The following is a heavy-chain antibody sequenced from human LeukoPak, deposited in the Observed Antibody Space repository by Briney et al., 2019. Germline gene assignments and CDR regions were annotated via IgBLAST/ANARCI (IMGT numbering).Heavy chain of an antibody. CDR1: GGSISSSSYY. CDR3: ARVSRLITMIVGWSY. CDR2: IYYSGST. D-gene: IGHD3-22*01. J-gene: IGHJ4*02. Sequence: SETLSLTCTVSGGSISSSSYYWGWIRQPPGKGLEWIGSIYYSGSTYYNPSLKSRVTISVDTSKNQFSLKLSSVTAADTAVYYCARVSRLITMIVGWSYWGQGTLVTVSS. V-gene: IGHV4-39*07.